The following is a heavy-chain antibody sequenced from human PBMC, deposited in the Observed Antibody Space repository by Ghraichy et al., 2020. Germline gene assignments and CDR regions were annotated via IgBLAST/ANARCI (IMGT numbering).Heavy chain of an antibody. J-gene: IGHJ4*02. D-gene: IGHD4-17*01. Sequence: GGSLRLSCAASGFTFSSYAMSWVRQAPGKGLEWVSTISSSGSGTYYADSVKGRFTVSRDNSKNTLYLQMNSLRAEDTALYYCAVMTQVTRYYFDHWGQGTLVTVSS. CDR2: ISSSGSGT. CDR1: GFTFSSYA. V-gene: IGHV3-23*01. CDR3: AVMTQVTRYYFDH.